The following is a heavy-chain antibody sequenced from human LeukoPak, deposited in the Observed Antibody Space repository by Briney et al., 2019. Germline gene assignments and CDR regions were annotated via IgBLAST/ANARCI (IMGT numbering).Heavy chain of an antibody. Sequence: GGSLRLSRAASGFIFSSYNMNWVRQAPGKGLEWVSSINPNGDYIYYADSVKGRFTISRDNAKNSLYLQMTSLKAEDTAVYFCARGIGYFDWLFFSWGQGTLLTVSS. V-gene: IGHV3-21*06. J-gene: IGHJ5*02. D-gene: IGHD3-9*01. CDR2: INPNGDYI. CDR3: ARGIGYFDWLFFS. CDR1: GFIFSSYN.